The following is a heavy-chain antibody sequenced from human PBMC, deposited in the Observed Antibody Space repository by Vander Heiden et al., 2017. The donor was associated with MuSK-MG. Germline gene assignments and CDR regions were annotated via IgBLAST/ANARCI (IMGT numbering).Heavy chain of an antibody. Sequence: QVQLVQSGAEVKKPGASVKVSCTASGYTFTSYGISWVRQAPGQGLEWMGWISAYNGDTNYAQKLQGRVTMTTDTSTSTAYMELRSLRSDDTAVYYCARDPLGGFWSGYYTYYYYYMDVWGKGTTVTVSS. J-gene: IGHJ6*03. V-gene: IGHV1-18*01. D-gene: IGHD3-3*01. CDR1: GYTFTSYG. CDR3: ARDPLGGFWSGYYTYYYYYMDV. CDR2: ISAYNGDT.